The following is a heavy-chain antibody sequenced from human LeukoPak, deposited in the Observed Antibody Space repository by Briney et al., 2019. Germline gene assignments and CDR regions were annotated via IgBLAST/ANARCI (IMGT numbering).Heavy chain of an antibody. CDR1: GYSIGSGYF. CDR2: FYHSGST. Sequence: PSETLSLTCAVSGYSIGSGYFWGWIRQPPGKGLEWIGSFYHSGSTHYNPSLRSRVTISVDTSRNQFSLNLSSVTAAATAVYYCARHDFYSNYPHNWFDPWGQGTLVTISS. V-gene: IGHV4-38-2*01. D-gene: IGHD4-11*01. CDR3: ARHDFYSNYPHNWFDP. J-gene: IGHJ5*02.